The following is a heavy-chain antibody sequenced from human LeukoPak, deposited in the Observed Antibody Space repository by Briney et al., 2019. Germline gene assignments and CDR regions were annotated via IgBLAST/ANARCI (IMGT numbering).Heavy chain of an antibody. Sequence: GGSLRLSCASSGCTFISYAMSWVRQAPGKGLEWVSGVSCSGDNTHYADSVKGGLTIPRDNHQNTLYLQMDSLRAGGGAVFYCPRRGPTTGSYYYWGQGTLVTVSS. J-gene: IGHJ4*02. CDR2: VSCSGDNT. D-gene: IGHD1-26*01. V-gene: IGHV3-23*01. CDR3: PRRGPTTGSYYY. CDR1: GCTFISYA.